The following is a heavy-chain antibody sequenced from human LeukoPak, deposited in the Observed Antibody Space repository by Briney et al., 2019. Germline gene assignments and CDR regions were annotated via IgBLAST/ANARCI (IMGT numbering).Heavy chain of an antibody. J-gene: IGHJ4*02. CDR1: GYTFTTYG. CDR2: ISAYNGNA. V-gene: IGHV1-18*01. D-gene: IGHD7-27*01. CDR3: ARVHGDPDFDY. Sequence: VASVKVSCKASGYTFTTYGIGWVRQAPGQGLEWMGWISAYNGNAIYAQKFQGRVTMTTDTSTTTAYMELRSLRSDGTAVYYCARVHGDPDFDYWGQGTLVTVSS.